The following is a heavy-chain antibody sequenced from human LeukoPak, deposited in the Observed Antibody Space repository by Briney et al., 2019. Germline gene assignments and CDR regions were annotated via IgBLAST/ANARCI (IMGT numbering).Heavy chain of an antibody. V-gene: IGHV4-61*01. CDR2: IYYTGST. Sequence: SETLSLTCTASGGSVSSANYYWSWIRQPPGKGLEYIGYIYYTGSTNYNPSLKSRATISLDTSREQFSLKLSSVTAADTAAYYCARLSGSFFDYWGQGTLVTVSS. CDR3: ARLSGSFFDY. D-gene: IGHD1-26*01. J-gene: IGHJ4*02. CDR1: GGSVSSANYY.